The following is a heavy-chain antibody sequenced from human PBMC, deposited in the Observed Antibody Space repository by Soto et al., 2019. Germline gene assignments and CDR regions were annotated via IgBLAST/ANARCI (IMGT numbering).Heavy chain of an antibody. CDR2: VQQDGSEK. J-gene: IGHJ6*02. D-gene: IGHD5-12*01. CDR3: ARGGLHRSGYEYYYYYYGLDV. CDR1: GFTFNSYW. Sequence: EGQLVESGGGLVQPGESLRLSCAGSGFTFNSYWMSWVRQAPGKGLEWVAKVQQDGSEKYYVDSVKGRFTISRDNAKNSVYLQMNSLRVEGTAVYYCARGGLHRSGYEYYYYYYGLDVWGQGTTVTVAS. V-gene: IGHV3-7*03.